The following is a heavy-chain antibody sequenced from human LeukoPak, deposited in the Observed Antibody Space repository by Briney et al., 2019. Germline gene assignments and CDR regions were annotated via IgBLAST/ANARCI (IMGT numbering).Heavy chain of an antibody. CDR2: TSSSGSYI. CDR1: GFTFSSYT. J-gene: IGHJ4*02. V-gene: IGHV3-21*06. D-gene: IGHD5-12*01. CDR3: ARPGYSGYIIRYSFDY. Sequence: GGSLRLSCAAFGFTFSSYTMNWVRQAPGKGLEWVSSTSSSGSYIYYADSLKGRFTTSRDNAKDSLYLQMNSLRAEDTAVYYCARPGYSGYIIRYSFDYWGQGTLVTVSS.